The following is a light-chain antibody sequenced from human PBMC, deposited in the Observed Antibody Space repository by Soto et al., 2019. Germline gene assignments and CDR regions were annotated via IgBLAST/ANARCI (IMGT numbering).Light chain of an antibody. V-gene: IGKV3-20*01. J-gene: IGKJ5*01. CDR1: QSVNSNY. Sequence: EIVLTQSPGTLSLSPGERATLSCRANQSVNSNYLAWYQQTPGQAPRLLIYGASSRATGIPDMFSGSGSGTDFTLTISRLAPEDFAVYYCQQYGRSPTFGQGTRLEIK. CDR2: GAS. CDR3: QQYGRSPT.